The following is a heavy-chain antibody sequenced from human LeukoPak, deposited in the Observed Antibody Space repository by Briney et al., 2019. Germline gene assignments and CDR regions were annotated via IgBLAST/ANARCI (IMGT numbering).Heavy chain of an antibody. J-gene: IGHJ3*02. CDR3: ARSQSVWAAPSFDI. CDR1: GFTFSSYG. Sequence: GGSLRLSCAASGFTFSSYGMHWVRQAPGKGLEWVAFIRYDGSNKYYADSVKGRFTISRDNSKNTLYLQMSSLRAEDTAVYYCARSQSVWAAPSFDIWGQGTMVTVS. CDR2: IRYDGSNK. V-gene: IGHV3-30*02. D-gene: IGHD7-27*01.